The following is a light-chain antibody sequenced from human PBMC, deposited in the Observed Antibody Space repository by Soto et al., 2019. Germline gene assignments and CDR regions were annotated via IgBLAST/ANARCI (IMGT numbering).Light chain of an antibody. CDR1: QTISSC. J-gene: IGKJ1*01. Sequence: DIPITKSPSTLSSTVANTDTITCRASQTISSCLAWYQQKPGKAPKLLIYKASTLKSGVPSRFSGSGSGTEFTLTICSLQPDDFATYYCQQYKCYSAAFGQGTKVDI. V-gene: IGKV1-5*03. CDR3: QQYKCYSAA. CDR2: KAS.